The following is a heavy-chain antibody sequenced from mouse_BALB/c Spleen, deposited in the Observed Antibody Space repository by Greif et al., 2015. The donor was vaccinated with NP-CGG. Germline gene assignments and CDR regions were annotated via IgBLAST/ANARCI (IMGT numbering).Heavy chain of an antibody. V-gene: IGHV5-6-5*01. CDR2: ISSGGST. D-gene: IGHD2-3*01. Sequence: EVKLVESGGGLVKPGGSLKLSCAASGFTFSSYAMSWVRLTPEKRLEWVASISSGGSTYYPDSVKGRFTISRDNARNILYLQMSSLRSEDTAMYYCARGNDGYYYAMDYWGQGTSVTVSS. J-gene: IGHJ4*01. CDR1: GFTFSSYA. CDR3: ARGNDGYYYAMDY.